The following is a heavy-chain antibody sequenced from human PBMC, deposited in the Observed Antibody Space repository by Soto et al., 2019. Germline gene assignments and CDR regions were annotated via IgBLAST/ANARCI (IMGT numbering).Heavy chain of an antibody. Sequence: QITLKESGPTRVKPTQTLTLTCTFSGFSLTTRPVGVAWIRQPPGKALEWLAVIYWDDDKRYSPSLKSRLTIAKDTSKNQVVLTMDYMDPVDTATYFCAHRGYMNGNWDQGYLDNWGQGTLVTVSS. D-gene: IGHD5-18*01. V-gene: IGHV2-5*02. CDR2: IYWDDDK. J-gene: IGHJ4*02. CDR1: GFSLTTRPVG. CDR3: AHRGYMNGNWDQGYLDN.